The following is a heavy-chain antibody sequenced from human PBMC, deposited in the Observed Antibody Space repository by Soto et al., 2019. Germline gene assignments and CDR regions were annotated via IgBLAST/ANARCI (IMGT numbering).Heavy chain of an antibody. J-gene: IGHJ4*02. CDR2: ISYDGSNK. CDR3: AKGLSGWLDX. CDR1: GFTFSSYG. Sequence: GGSLRLSCAASGFTFSSYGMHWVRQAPGKGLEWVAVISYDGSNKYYAYSVKGRFTISRDNSKNTLYLKMNSLRAEDTAVYYCAKGLSGWLDXWGQGTLVTVSX. V-gene: IGHV3-30*18. D-gene: IGHD6-19*01.